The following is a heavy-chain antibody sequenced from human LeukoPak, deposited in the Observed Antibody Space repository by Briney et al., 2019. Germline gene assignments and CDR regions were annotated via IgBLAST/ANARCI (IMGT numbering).Heavy chain of an antibody. V-gene: IGHV3-9*01. CDR3: AKSAGSSSYHYYMDV. J-gene: IGHJ6*03. CDR2: LSWNSGSI. CDR1: GFTFDDYA. D-gene: IGHD2-15*01. Sequence: PGRSLRLSCAASGFTFDDYAMHWVRQAPGKGLEWVSGLSWNSGSIDYAGSVKGRFTISRDNAKNSLYLQMNSLRADDTALYYCAKSAGSSSYHYYMDVWGKGTPVTVSS.